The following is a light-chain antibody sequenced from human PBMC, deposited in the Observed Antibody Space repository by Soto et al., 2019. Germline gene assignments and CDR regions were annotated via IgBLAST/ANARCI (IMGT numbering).Light chain of an antibody. CDR3: QQYDNLPPTWT. CDR1: QDISNY. V-gene: IGKV1-33*01. Sequence: DIQMTQSPSSLSASVGGRVTITFQAIQDISNYLNWYQQKPGKAPNLLIYDASNLETGVPSRFSGGGSGTHFTFTISNLQPEDIATYYCQQYDNLPPTWTFGQGTKVDIK. J-gene: IGKJ1*01. CDR2: DAS.